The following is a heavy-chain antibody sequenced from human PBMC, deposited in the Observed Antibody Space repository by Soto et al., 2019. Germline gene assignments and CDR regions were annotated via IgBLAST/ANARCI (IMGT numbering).Heavy chain of an antibody. D-gene: IGHD2-21*02. V-gene: IGHV4-39*01. CDR1: GESISSSSYY. CDR3: ARQRTTVVTQAYFDH. J-gene: IGHJ4*02. Sequence: SVTLSLTCIVSGESISSSSYYWGWIRQPPGKGLEWIGSIYYSGRTYYNPSFKSRVTISIDTSKNQFSLKLSSVTATDTAVYYCARQRTTVVTQAYFDHWGQGALVTVSS. CDR2: IYYSGRT.